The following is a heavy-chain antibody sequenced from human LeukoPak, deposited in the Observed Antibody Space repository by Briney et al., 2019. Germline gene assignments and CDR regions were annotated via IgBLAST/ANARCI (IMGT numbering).Heavy chain of an antibody. CDR1: GFTFSSYA. J-gene: IGHJ5*02. Sequence: GGSLRLSCAASGFTFSSYAMHWVRQAPGKGLEYVSAISSNGGSTYYANTVKGRFTISRDNSKNTLHLQMGSLRAEDMAVYYCARGRSGSYMNWFDPWGQGTLVTVSS. D-gene: IGHD3-10*01. CDR2: ISSNGGST. CDR3: ARGRSGSYMNWFDP. V-gene: IGHV3-64*01.